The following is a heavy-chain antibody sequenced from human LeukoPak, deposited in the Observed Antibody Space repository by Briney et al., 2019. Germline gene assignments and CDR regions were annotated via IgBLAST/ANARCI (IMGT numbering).Heavy chain of an antibody. CDR3: ARVTSGYSYGYIDY. J-gene: IGHJ4*02. D-gene: IGHD5-18*01. V-gene: IGHV1-69*04. CDR2: IIPMVGIA. CDR1: GGTFGSYG. Sequence: ASVKVSCTASGGTFGSYGFSWVRQAPGQGLEWMGRIIPMVGIANYAQKFQGRVTITADKSTSTVYMELSSLRSEDTAVYYCARVTSGYSYGYIDYWGQGTLVTVSS.